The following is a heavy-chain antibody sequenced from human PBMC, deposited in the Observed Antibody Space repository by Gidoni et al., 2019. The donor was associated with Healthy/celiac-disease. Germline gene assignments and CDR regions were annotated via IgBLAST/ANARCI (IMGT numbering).Heavy chain of an antibody. D-gene: IGHD3-10*01. CDR2: ISSSSSTI. V-gene: IGHV3-48*02. CDR1: GFTFSSYS. Sequence: GESGGGLVQPGGSLRLSCAASGFTFSSYSMNWVRQAPGKGLEWVSYISSSSSTIYYADSVKGRFTISRDNAKNSLYLQMNSLRDEDTAVYYCAREFPASFTMVRGVIDYWGQGTLVTVSS. J-gene: IGHJ4*02. CDR3: AREFPASFTMVRGVIDY.